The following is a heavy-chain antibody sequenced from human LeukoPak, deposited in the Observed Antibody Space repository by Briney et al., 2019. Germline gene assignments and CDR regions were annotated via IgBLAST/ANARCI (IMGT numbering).Heavy chain of an antibody. CDR2: INHNGNEN. D-gene: IGHD3-16*01. CDR3: AKGGGLDL. V-gene: IGHV3-7*03. CDR1: GFTFSSYW. J-gene: IGHJ6*02. Sequence: GGSLRLSCAASGFTFSSYWMNWARQAPGKGLEWVASINHNGNENYYVDSVKGRFTISRDKAKNSVYLQMSNLRAEDTAVYFCAKGGGLDLRGQGATVTVS.